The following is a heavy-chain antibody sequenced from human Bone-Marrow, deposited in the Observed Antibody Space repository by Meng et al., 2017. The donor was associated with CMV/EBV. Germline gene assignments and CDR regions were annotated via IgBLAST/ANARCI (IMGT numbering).Heavy chain of an antibody. CDR2: ISAYNGNT. CDR3: VWITMVRGVTGGVGFDP. D-gene: IGHD3-10*01. J-gene: IGHJ5*02. CDR1: GYTFTSYG. Sequence: QVHVVQAGAEVKKPGAPVKVSCKASGYTFTSYGISWVRQAPGQGLEWMGWISAYNGNTNYAQKLQGRVTMTTDTSTSTAYMELRSLRSDDTAVYYCVWITMVRGVTGGVGFDPWDQGTLVTVSS. V-gene: IGHV1-18*01.